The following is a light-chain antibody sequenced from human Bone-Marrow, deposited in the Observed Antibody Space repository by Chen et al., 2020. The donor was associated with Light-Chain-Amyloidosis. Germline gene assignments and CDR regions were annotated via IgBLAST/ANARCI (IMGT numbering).Light chain of an antibody. Sequence: SYELPQPPSVPVAPGQPARITCSGDDLPTKYAYWYQQQPGQAPGLVIHRDTERPSGISERFSGSSSGTTATLTISRVQAEDEADYHCQSADSSGTYEVIFGGGTKLTVL. CDR3: QSADSSGTYEVI. J-gene: IGLJ2*01. CDR1: DLPTKY. V-gene: IGLV3-25*03. CDR2: RDT.